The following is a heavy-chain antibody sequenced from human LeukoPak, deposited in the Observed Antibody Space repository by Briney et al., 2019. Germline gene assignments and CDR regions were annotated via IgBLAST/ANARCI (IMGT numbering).Heavy chain of an antibody. CDR1: GFTFSNYW. Sequence: GGSLRLSCAASGFTFSNYWMSWVRQAQGKGLEGVANIKQDGSEKHYVDSVKGRFTISRDNAKNSLFLQMNSLRAEDTAVYYCARVKQQLVRLLGRDTTYYYYYYMDVWGKGTTVTVSS. CDR2: IKQDGSEK. CDR3: ARVKQQLVRLLGRDTTYYYYYYMDV. J-gene: IGHJ6*03. D-gene: IGHD6-13*01. V-gene: IGHV3-7*01.